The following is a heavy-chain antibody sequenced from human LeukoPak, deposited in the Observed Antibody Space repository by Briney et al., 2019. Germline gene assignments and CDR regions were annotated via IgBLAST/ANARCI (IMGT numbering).Heavy chain of an antibody. Sequence: GGSLRLSCAASGFTFSSYGMHWVRQAPGKGLEWVAVISYDGSNKYYADSVKGRFTISRDNSKNTLYLQMNSLRAEDTAVYYCALVGGGHPFDYWGQGTLVTVSS. J-gene: IGHJ4*02. CDR2: ISYDGSNK. CDR3: ALVGGGHPFDY. CDR1: GFTFSSYG. D-gene: IGHD4-23*01. V-gene: IGHV3-30*03.